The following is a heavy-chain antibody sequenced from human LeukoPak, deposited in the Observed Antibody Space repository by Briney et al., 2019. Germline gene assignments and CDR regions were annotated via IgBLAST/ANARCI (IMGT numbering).Heavy chain of an antibody. V-gene: IGHV1-46*01. CDR1: GYTFTSYY. CDR2: INPSGGST. J-gene: IGHJ5*02. Sequence: GASVKVSCKASGYTFTSYYMHWVRQAPGHGLEWMGTINPSGGSTSYAQKFQGRVTMTRDMSTSTDYMELSSVRSEDTDVYYCARDNSVGDTAWWFDPWGQGTLVTVSS. CDR3: ARDNSVGDTAWWFDP. D-gene: IGHD1-26*01.